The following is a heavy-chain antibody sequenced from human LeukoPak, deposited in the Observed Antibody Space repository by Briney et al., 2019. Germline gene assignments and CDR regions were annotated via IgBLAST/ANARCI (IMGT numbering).Heavy chain of an antibody. V-gene: IGHV4-34*01. CDR1: GGSFSDYY. J-gene: IGHJ5*02. Sequence: PSETLSLTCAVYGGSFSDYYWTWIRQPPGKGLEWIGEINHSGRTNYIPSLKTRVTISVDTSKNQFSLKLSSVTAADTAVYYCARGRSVFGLDPWGRGALATVSS. CDR2: INHSGRT. D-gene: IGHD3-10*01. CDR3: ARGRSVFGLDP.